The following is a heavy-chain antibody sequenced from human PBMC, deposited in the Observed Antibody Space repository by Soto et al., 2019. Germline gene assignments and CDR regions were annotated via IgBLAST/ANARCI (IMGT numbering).Heavy chain of an antibody. J-gene: IGHJ4*02. Sequence: EVQLVESGGGIVQPGGSVRLSCAASGFTLSSYWIHWVRQAPGKGLVWVSRINGDGSTTNYADSLRGRFTISRDNAKNTVFLQMNSLSAEDTAVYYCARGRSGSYSFDYGVQGTMVTVSS. CDR2: INGDGSTT. V-gene: IGHV3-74*01. CDR3: ARGRSGSYSFDY. CDR1: GFTLSSYW. D-gene: IGHD3-10*01.